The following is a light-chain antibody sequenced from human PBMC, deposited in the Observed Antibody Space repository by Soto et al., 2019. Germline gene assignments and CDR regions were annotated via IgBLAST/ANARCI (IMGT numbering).Light chain of an antibody. CDR3: QQRNDWQVT. CDR2: DIS. J-gene: IGKJ5*01. V-gene: IGKV3-11*01. Sequence: EVVLTQSPVTLSLSPGERATLSCRASQSVSSYLAWYQQKPGQAPRLLIYDISNRATGIPARFSGSGSGIDFTLTISSLEPDDFAVYYCQQRNDWQVTFGQGTRLEIK. CDR1: QSVSSY.